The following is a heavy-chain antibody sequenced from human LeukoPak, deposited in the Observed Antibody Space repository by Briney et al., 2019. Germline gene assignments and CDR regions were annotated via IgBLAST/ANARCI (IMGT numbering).Heavy chain of an antibody. J-gene: IGHJ6*02. D-gene: IGHD6-19*01. Sequence: GGSLGLSCAAAGFTVSSNYMSWVRQAPGKGLEWVSVIYSGGSTYYADSVKGRSTISRDNSKNTLYLQMNSLRAEDTAVYYCARDPSSGWPYYYYGMDVWGQGTTVTVSS. CDR1: GFTVSSNY. CDR3: ARDPSSGWPYYYYGMDV. V-gene: IGHV3-53*01. CDR2: IYSGGST.